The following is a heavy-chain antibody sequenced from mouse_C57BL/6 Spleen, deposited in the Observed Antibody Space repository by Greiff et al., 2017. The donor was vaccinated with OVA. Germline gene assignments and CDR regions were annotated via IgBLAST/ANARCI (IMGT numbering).Heavy chain of an antibody. V-gene: IGHV1-50*01. D-gene: IGHD2-14*01. CDR3: ARGGGTEWYFDV. CDR1: GYTFTSYW. CDR2: IDPSDSYT. J-gene: IGHJ1*03. Sequence: VQLQQPGAELVKPGASVKLSCKASGYTFTSYWMQWVKQRPGQGLEWIGEIDPSDSYTNYNQKFKGKATLTVDKSSSTAYMQLSSLTSEDSAVYYCARGGGTEWYFDVWGTGTTVTVSS.